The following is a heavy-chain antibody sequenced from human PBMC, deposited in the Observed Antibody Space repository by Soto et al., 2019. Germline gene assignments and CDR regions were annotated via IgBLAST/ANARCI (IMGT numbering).Heavy chain of an antibody. D-gene: IGHD6-19*01. CDR3: ARGGWELFDY. CDR2: FYYSGST. V-gene: IGHV4-59*01. CDR1: GGSISSYY. Sequence: TSETLSLTCTVSGGSISSYYWSWIRQPPGKGLEWIGYFYYSGSTNYNPSLKSRVTISVDTSKNQFSLKLSSVTAADTAVYYCARGGWELFDYWGQGTLVTVSS. J-gene: IGHJ4*02.